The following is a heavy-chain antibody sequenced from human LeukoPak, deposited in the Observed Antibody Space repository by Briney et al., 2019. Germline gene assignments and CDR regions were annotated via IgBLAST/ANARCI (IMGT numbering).Heavy chain of an antibody. CDR2: IRSDGSET. CDR1: GFIFRNYG. V-gene: IGHV3-30*02. CDR3: AGEYYGSAIDAFDI. Sequence: GGSLRLSCTASGFIFRNYGMHWVRQAPGKGLEWVAFIRSDGSETYYADSVEGRFTMSRDNPRNTLYVHMNSLRAEDTAVYYCAGEYYGSAIDAFDIWGQGTMVTVSS. J-gene: IGHJ3*02. D-gene: IGHD3-10*01.